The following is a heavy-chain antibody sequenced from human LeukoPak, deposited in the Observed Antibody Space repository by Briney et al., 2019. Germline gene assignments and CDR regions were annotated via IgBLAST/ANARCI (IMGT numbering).Heavy chain of an antibody. J-gene: IGHJ6*04. V-gene: IGHV4-4*09. D-gene: IGHD3-16*01. CDR1: GGSISGYY. CDR3: ARFTYTTRPPGV. Sequence: NPSETLSLTCSVSGGSISGYYWTWIRQPPGQTLEWIGYIYSSGGINYNPSLQSRVTMSVDTSVNQFSLRLSSVTAADTAVYFCARFTYTTRPPGVWGKGTTVTVSS. CDR2: IYSSGGI.